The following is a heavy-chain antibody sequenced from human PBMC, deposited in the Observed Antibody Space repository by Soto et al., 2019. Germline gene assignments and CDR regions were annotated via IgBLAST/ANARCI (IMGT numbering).Heavy chain of an antibody. J-gene: IGHJ6*03. CDR1: GFTFSSYA. V-gene: IGHV3-64*01. CDR3: AREFYCSSTSCYGEYYYYYMDV. Sequence: GGSLRLSCAASGFTFSSYAMHWVRQAPGKGLEYVSAISSNGGSTYYANSVKGRFTISRDNSKNTLYLQMGSLRAEDMAVYYCAREFYCSSTSCYGEYYYYYMDVWGKGTTVTVSS. D-gene: IGHD2-2*01. CDR2: ISSNGGST.